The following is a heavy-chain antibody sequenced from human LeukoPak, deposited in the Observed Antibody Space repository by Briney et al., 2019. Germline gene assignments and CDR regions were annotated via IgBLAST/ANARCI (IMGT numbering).Heavy chain of an antibody. V-gene: IGHV5-51*01. CDR2: IYPGDSDT. CDR3: ARRLTSSGWSDAFDI. J-gene: IGHJ3*02. Sequence: PGESLKISCKGSGYSFTSYWIGWVRQMPGKGLEWMGIIYPGDSDTRYSPSFQGQVTISADKSISTAYLQWSSLKASDTAMYYCARRLTSSGWSDAFDIWGQGTMVTVSS. CDR1: GYSFTSYW. D-gene: IGHD6-19*01.